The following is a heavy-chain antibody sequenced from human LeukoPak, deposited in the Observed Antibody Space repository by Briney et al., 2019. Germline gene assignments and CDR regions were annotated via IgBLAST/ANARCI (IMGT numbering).Heavy chain of an antibody. D-gene: IGHD2-15*01. Sequence: PGGSLRLSCAASGFTFSNAWMSWVRQAPGKGLEWVGRIKSTPDGGTTDYAAPVKGRFTISRDDSENILYLQMNSLKTEDTAVYYCTTYVCSGGSCYYFDYWGPGTLSPSPQ. J-gene: IGHJ4*02. CDR3: TTYVCSGGSCYYFDY. CDR2: IKSTPDGGTT. V-gene: IGHV3-15*01. CDR1: GFTFSNAW.